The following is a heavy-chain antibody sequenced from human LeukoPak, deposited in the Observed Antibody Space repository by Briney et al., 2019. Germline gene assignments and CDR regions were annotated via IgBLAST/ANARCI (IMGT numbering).Heavy chain of an antibody. V-gene: IGHV5-51*01. Sequence: GESLKISCKGSGYSFTSYWIGWVRQMPGKGLEWMGIIYPGDSDTRYSPSFQGQVTISADKSISTAYLQWSSLKASDTAMYYCARLGHCSSTSCQGGVWFDPWGQGTLVTVSS. CDR3: ARLGHCSSTSCQGGVWFDP. CDR2: IYPGDSDT. D-gene: IGHD2-2*01. CDR1: GYSFTSYW. J-gene: IGHJ5*02.